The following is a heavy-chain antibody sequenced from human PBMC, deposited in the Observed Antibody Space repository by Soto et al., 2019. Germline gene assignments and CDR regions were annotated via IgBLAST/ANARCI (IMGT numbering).Heavy chain of an antibody. V-gene: IGHV4-59*01. CDR3: ARSGHSFGGVI. CDR2: IFYSGSA. CDR1: VASMNNYY. Sequence: PSETLSLTCTFSVASMNNYYGRWIRQPPGKGLEYIGYIFYSGSADYNPSLRSRVTMSVDTSNNQFSLKLRSVTAADTAVYYCARSGHSFGGVIWGQGILVTVSS. D-gene: IGHD3-16*01. J-gene: IGHJ4*02.